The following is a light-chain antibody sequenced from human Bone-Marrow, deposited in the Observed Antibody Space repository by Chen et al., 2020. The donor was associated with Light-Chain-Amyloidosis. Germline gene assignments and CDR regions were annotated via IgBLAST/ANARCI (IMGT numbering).Light chain of an antibody. J-gene: IGKJ4*01. V-gene: IGKV3-20*01. Sequence: EIVLTQSPGTQSLSPGEGANLSCRDSQTISSNYLTWYQQKFGQAPRLLIYGSSGRATGIPDRFTGSGSGTDFTLTINRLEPEDFAMYYCQQYGTSPLTFGGGTKVEIE. CDR3: QQYGTSPLT. CDR2: GSS. CDR1: QTISSNY.